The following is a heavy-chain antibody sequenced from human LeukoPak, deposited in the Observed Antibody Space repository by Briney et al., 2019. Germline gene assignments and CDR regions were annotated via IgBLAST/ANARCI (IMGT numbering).Heavy chain of an antibody. V-gene: IGHV3-30*18. CDR1: VFTFISYG. D-gene: IGHD6-19*01. CDR2: ISYDGSNK. CDR3: AKDGVLRSGWYHYFDY. Sequence: GGSLRFSFPASVFTFISYGLHWVGPPPGRGREGVACISYDGSNKYYADSVKGRFTISRDNSKNTLYLQMNSLRAEDTAVYYCAKDGVLRSGWYHYFDYWGQGTLVTVSS. J-gene: IGHJ4*02.